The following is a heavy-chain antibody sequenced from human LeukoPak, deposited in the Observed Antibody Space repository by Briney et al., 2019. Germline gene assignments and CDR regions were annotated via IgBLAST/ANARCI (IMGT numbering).Heavy chain of an antibody. Sequence: GGSLRLSCAVSGFTFTDYWFHWARQAPGKGLEWVSRVKSDGGGINYGDSVKGRFTMSRDNAKNTLYLQMTSLRAEDTAVYCPARQAGSGFDYWGQGSLVTVSS. D-gene: IGHD3-10*01. CDR1: GFTFTDYW. J-gene: IGHJ4*02. CDR3: ARQAGSGFDY. CDR2: VKSDGGGI. V-gene: IGHV3-74*01.